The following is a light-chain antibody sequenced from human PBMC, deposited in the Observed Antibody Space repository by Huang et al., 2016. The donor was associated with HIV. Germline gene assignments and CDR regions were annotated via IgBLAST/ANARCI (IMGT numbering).Light chain of an antibody. CDR1: QTIITY. CDR3: QQSFNTPPYT. Sequence: DIQMTQSPSSLSASVGDRVTITCRASQTIITYLNWYQQKPGKAPKLLIYGASSLHSGVPSRFSGSGSGTDFTLTLSSLQPDDFATYYCQQSFNTPPYTFGQGTKLEIK. V-gene: IGKV1-39*01. CDR2: GAS. J-gene: IGKJ2*01.